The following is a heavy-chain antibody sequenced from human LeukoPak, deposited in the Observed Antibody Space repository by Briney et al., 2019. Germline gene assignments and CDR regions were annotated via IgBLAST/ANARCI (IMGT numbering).Heavy chain of an antibody. CDR1: GFTFSSYN. D-gene: IGHD2-15*01. CDR2: ITSSSSYI. Sequence: GGSLRLSCAASGFTFSSYNMNWVRQAPGKGLEWVSSITSSSSYIYYADSVKGRFTISRDNAKNSLYLQMNSLRAEDTAVYYCARRGGSRPFDYWGQGTLVTVSS. CDR3: ARRGGSRPFDY. V-gene: IGHV3-21*01. J-gene: IGHJ4*02.